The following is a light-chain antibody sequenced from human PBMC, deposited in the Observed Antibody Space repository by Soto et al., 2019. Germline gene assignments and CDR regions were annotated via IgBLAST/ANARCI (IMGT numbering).Light chain of an antibody. J-gene: IGLJ2*01. Sequence: QSVLTQPASVSGSPGQSITISCTGTSSDVGSYNLVSWYQQHPGKARKLMIYEVSKRPSGVSNRFSGSKSGNTASLTISGLQAEDEADYYCCSYAGSSTSLVVFGGGTKVTVL. CDR2: EVS. CDR1: SSDVGSYNL. CDR3: CSYAGSSTSLVV. V-gene: IGLV2-23*02.